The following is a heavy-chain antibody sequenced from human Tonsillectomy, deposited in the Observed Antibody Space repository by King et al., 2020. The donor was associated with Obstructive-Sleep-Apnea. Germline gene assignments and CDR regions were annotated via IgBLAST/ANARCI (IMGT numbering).Heavy chain of an antibody. CDR1: GFTFDDYA. CDR2: ISWNSGRI. CDR3: AKDLSSGWYGPVDY. D-gene: IGHD6-19*01. V-gene: IGHV3-9*01. J-gene: IGHJ4*02. Sequence: EVQLVESGGGLVQPGRSLRLSCAASGFTFDDYAMHWVRQAPGKGLEWVSGISWNSGRIGYADSVKGRFTISRDNAKNSLFLQINSLRTEDTALYYCAKDLSSGWYGPVDYWGQGTLVTVSS.